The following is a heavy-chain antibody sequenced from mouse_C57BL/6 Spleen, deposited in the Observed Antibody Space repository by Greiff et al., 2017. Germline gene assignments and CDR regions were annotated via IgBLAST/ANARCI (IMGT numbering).Heavy chain of an antibody. CDR2: IYPGSGST. CDR3: ARGAHYEYTGTAFDY. CDR1: GYTFTSYW. Sequence: QVQLQQPGAELVKPGASVKMSCKASGYTFTSYWITWVKQRPGQGLEWIGDIYPGSGSTNYNEKFKSKATLTVDTSSSTAYMQLSSLTSEDSAVYSCARGAHYEYTGTAFDYWGQGTTLTVSS. V-gene: IGHV1-55*01. J-gene: IGHJ2*01. D-gene: IGHD2-4*01.